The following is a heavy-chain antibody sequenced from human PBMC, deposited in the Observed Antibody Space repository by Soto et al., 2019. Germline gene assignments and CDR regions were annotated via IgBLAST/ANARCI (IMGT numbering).Heavy chain of an antibody. J-gene: IGHJ4*02. D-gene: IGHD2-15*01. CDR1: GYSFTSYW. CDR2: IYPGDSDT. V-gene: IGHV5-51*01. CDR3: ARIGYCSGGSCPSGSYYFDY. Sequence: PGESLKISCKGSGYSFTSYWIGWVRQMPGKGLEWMGIIYPGDSDTRYSPSFQGQVTISADKSISTAYLQWSSLKASDTAMYYCARIGYCSGGSCPSGSYYFDYWGQGTLVTVSS.